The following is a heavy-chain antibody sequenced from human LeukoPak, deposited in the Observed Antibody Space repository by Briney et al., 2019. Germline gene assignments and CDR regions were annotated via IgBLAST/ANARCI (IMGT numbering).Heavy chain of an antibody. CDR2: INPGGDNT. D-gene: IGHD5-24*01. Sequence: ASVKVSCKASGYTFTNYYIHWVRQAPGQELEWMGLINPGGDNTDYAQNFQGRVTMTRDTSTSTVYMGLSSLRSEDTAVYYCARIRDGYNDAYDIWGQGTMVTVSS. J-gene: IGHJ3*02. CDR1: GYTFTNYY. CDR3: ARIRDGYNDAYDI. V-gene: IGHV1-46*01.